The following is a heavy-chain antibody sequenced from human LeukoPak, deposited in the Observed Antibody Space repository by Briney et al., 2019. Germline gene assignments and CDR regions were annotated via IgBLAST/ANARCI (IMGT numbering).Heavy chain of an antibody. CDR2: LYRDGNT. CDR1: GFSFSRTY. V-gene: IGHV3-66*01. D-gene: IGHD3-22*01. Sequence: PGGSLRLSCAASGFSFSRTYMHWFRQAPGKGLEWVSTLYRDGNTFYADYVRGRFIISRDNSKNTLYLQMNSLRAEDTAVYYCARDSSGYYYVLDYWGQGTLVTVSS. CDR3: ARDSSGYYYVLDY. J-gene: IGHJ4*02.